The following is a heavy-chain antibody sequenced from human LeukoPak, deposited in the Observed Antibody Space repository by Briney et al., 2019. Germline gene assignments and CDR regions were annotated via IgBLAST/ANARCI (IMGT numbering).Heavy chain of an antibody. D-gene: IGHD3-10*01. CDR3: ARLMVRGVIITRWFDP. J-gene: IGHJ5*02. CDR1: GGSFSGYY. Sequence: SSETLSLACAVYGGSFSGYYWSWIRQPPGKGLEWIGEINHSGSTNYNPSLKGRVTISVDTSKNQFSLKLSSVTAADTAVYYCARLMVRGVIITRWFDPWGQGTLVTVSS. CDR2: INHSGST. V-gene: IGHV4-34*01.